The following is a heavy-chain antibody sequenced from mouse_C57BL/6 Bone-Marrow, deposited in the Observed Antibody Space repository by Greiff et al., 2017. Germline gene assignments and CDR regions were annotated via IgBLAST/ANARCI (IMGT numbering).Heavy chain of an antibody. CDR2: IYPRSGNT. D-gene: IGHD1-1*01. CDR1: GYTFTSYG. CDR3: ARGSGLTTVVAGAVDY. V-gene: IGHV1-81*01. Sequence: QVQLQQSGAELARPGASVKLSCKASGYTFTSYGISWVKQRTGQGLEWIGEIYPRSGNTYYNEKFKGKANLTADKSSSTAYMELRSLTSEDSAVYFCARGSGLTTVVAGAVDYWGQGTSVTVSS. J-gene: IGHJ4*01.